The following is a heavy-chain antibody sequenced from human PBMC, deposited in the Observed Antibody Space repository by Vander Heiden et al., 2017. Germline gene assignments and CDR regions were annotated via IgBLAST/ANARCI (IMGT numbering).Heavy chain of an antibody. D-gene: IGHD3-3*01. Sequence: EVQLVESGGGLVQPGGSLRLSCAASGFTFSSYWMSWVRQAPGKGLEWVANIKQDGSEKYYVDSVKGRFTISRDNAKNSLYLQMNSLRAEDTAVYYCARGVGDFWSGLLSGYFDLWGRGTLVTVSS. V-gene: IGHV3-7*01. CDR3: ARGVGDFWSGLLSGYFDL. CDR1: GFTFSSYW. J-gene: IGHJ2*01. CDR2: IKQDGSEK.